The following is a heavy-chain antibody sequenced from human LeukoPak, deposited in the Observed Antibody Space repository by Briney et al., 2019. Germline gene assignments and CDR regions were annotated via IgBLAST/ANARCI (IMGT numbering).Heavy chain of an antibody. Sequence: PSETLSLTCTVSGGSISSYYWSWIRQPAGKGLEWIGRIYTSGSTNYSPSLKSRVTMSVDTSKNQFSLKLNFVTAADTAVYYCARVSYQEGVDYWGQGTLVTVSS. CDR3: ARVSYQEGVDY. CDR1: GGSISSYY. J-gene: IGHJ4*02. V-gene: IGHV4-4*07. CDR2: IYTSGST. D-gene: IGHD2-2*01.